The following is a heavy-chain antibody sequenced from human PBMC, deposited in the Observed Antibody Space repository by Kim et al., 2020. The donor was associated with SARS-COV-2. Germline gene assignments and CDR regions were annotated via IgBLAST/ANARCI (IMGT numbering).Heavy chain of an antibody. V-gene: IGHV3-49*02. J-gene: IGHJ6*02. CDR3: TRCRDGYNYGYYGMDV. Sequence: VKGRFTISRDDSKSIAYLQMNSLKTEDTAVYYCTRCRDGYNYGYYGMDVWGQGTTVTVSS. D-gene: IGHD5-12*01.